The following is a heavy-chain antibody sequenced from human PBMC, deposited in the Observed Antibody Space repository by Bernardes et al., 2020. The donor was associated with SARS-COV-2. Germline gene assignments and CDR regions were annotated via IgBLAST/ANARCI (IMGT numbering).Heavy chain of an antibody. CDR2: ISGRAGTT. Sequence: GGSLRLSCIASEFTFSSYAMSWVSQAPGKGLEWVSSISGRAGTTYYADSVKGRFTISRDNAKNTVFLQMNSLRADDTAVYYCAKEGDSSVYLNYYYGMDVWGPGTTVTVSS. D-gene: IGHD3-22*01. J-gene: IGHJ6*02. V-gene: IGHV3-23*01. CDR3: AKEGDSSVYLNYYYGMDV. CDR1: EFTFSSYA.